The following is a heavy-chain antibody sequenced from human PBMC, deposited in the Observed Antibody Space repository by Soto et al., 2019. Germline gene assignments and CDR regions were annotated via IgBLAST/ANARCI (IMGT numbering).Heavy chain of an antibody. Sequence: PGGSLRLSCAASGFTVSNTYMSWVRQAPGKGLECVSIIYSDGRTFYADSVRGRFTISRDNSKDTVYLQINSLRRGDTAMYFCAKVMTEYSGVAIDHWGQGTLVTVSS. V-gene: IGHV3-53*05. CDR2: IYSDGRT. D-gene: IGHD1-26*01. CDR3: AKVMTEYSGVAIDH. CDR1: GFTVSNTY. J-gene: IGHJ4*02.